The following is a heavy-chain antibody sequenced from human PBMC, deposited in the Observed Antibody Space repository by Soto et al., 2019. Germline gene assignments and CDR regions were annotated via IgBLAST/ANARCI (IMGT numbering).Heavy chain of an antibody. V-gene: IGHV3-30-3*01. CDR3: ARVGPGTIGVVSFDY. Sequence: QVQLVESGGGVVQPGRSLRLSCAASGFTFSSYAMHWVRQAPGKGLEWVAVISYDGSNKYYADSVKGRFTISRDNSKNTLYLQMNSLRAEDTAVYYCARVGPGTIGVVSFDYWGQGTLVTVSS. D-gene: IGHD1-7*01. CDR1: GFTFSSYA. CDR2: ISYDGSNK. J-gene: IGHJ4*02.